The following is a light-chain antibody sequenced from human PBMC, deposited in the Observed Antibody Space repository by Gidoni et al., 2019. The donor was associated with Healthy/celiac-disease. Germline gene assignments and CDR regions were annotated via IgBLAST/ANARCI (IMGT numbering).Light chain of an antibody. CDR3: MQALQMRT. CDR2: LGS. V-gene: IGKV2-28*01. J-gene: IGKJ1*01. Sequence: DIVMTQSPLSLPVTPGEPASISCRSSQSLLHSNGYNYLDWYLQKPGQSPQLLIYLGSNRASGVPDRFRGSGSGTDFTLKISRVEAEDVGVYYCMQALQMRTFGQGTKVEIK. CDR1: QSLLHSNGYNY.